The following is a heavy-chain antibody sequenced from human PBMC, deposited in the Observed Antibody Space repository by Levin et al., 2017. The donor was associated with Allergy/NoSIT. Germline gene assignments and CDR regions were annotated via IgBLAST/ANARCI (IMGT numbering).Heavy chain of an antibody. V-gene: IGHV3-9*01. CDR3: AKSVIAVAGTGENFDY. CDR1: GFTFDDYA. D-gene: IGHD6-19*01. CDR2: ISWNSGSI. J-gene: IGHJ4*02. Sequence: GGSLRLSCAASGFTFDDYAMHWVRQAPGKGLEWVSGISWNSGSIGYADSVKGRFTISRDNAKNSLYLQMNSLRAEDTALYYCAKSVIAVAGTGENFDYWGQGTLVTVSS.